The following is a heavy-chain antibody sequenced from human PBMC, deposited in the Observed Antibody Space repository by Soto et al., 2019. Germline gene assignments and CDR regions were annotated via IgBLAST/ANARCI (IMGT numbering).Heavy chain of an antibody. D-gene: IGHD2-15*01. V-gene: IGHV4-39*01. CDR3: AILVVAAAYFDY. Sequence: QLQLQESGPGLVKPSETLSLTCTVSGGSISSSSYYWGWIRQPPGKGLEWIGSIYYSGSTYYNPSLKSRVTISVDTSKNQFSLKLSSVTAADTAVYYCAILVVAAAYFDYWGQGTLVTVSS. CDR1: GGSISSSSYY. J-gene: IGHJ4*02. CDR2: IYYSGST.